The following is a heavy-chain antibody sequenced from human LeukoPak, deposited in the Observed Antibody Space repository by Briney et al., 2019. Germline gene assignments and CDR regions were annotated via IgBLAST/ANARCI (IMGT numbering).Heavy chain of an antibody. CDR3: ARDLMNTVTTRYYFDY. V-gene: IGHV3-48*01. CDR2: ISSSSSTI. J-gene: IGHJ4*02. Sequence: PGGSLRLSCAASGFTFSSYSMNWVRQAPGKGLEWVSYISSSSSTIYYADYVKGRFTISRDNAKNSLYLQRNSLRAEDSAVYYCARDLMNTVTTRYYFDYWGQGTLVTVPS. CDR1: GFTFSSYS. D-gene: IGHD4-17*01.